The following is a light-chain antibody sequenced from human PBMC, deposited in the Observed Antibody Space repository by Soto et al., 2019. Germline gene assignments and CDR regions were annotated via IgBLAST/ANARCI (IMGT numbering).Light chain of an antibody. V-gene: IGLV1-40*01. CDR3: LSYDSSLRGGV. Sequence: QSVLTQPPSVSGAPGQRVTISCTESSSNIGAGYDVHWYQQLPGTAPKLLINGNSNRPSGVPDRFSGTKSGASASLASTGLQGEDEADYYCLSYDSSLRGGVFGGGTKVTVL. CDR1: SSNIGAGYD. J-gene: IGLJ3*02. CDR2: GNS.